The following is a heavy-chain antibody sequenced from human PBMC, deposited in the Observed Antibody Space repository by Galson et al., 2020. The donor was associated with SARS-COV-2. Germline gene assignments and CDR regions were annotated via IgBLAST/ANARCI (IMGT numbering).Heavy chain of an antibody. CDR2: VWNDGGNQ. J-gene: IGHJ6*02. V-gene: IGHV3-33*01. Sequence: GGSLRLSCAASGFSFNNFGMHWVRQAQGKGLEWVAVVWNDGGNQTYADSVQGRCTISKDNSKNTVFLQMNSLRVEDTAVYYCARDRGHFQLLSSYGMVVWGQGTTVTVSS. D-gene: IGHD2-2*01. CDR3: ARDRGHFQLLSSYGMVV. CDR1: GFSFNNFG.